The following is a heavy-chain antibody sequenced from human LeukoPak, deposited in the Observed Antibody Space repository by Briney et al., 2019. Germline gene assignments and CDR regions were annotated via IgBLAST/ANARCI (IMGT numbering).Heavy chain of an antibody. Sequence: SDTLSLACTVWGGSISGYHWSWFRQPPGKGLEWVGYIDYTWHTNYSPSLKSRVTMSLDMSRNQFSLEMNSVTAADTAMYYCARDRKCSSTSCYGTYNWFDPWGQGTLVTVSS. CDR2: IDYTWHT. J-gene: IGHJ5*02. D-gene: IGHD2-2*01. V-gene: IGHV4-59*12. CDR1: GGSISGYH. CDR3: ARDRKCSSTSCYGTYNWFDP.